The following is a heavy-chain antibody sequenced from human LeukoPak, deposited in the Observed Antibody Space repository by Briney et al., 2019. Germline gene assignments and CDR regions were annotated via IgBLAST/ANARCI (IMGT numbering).Heavy chain of an antibody. D-gene: IGHD3-22*01. J-gene: IGHJ1*01. V-gene: IGHV3-73*01. CDR2: IRSKANSYAT. Sequence: GGSLRLSCAASGFTFSGSAMHWVRQASGKGLEWVGRIRSKANSYATAYAASVKGRFTISRDDSKNTAYLQMNSLKTEDTAVYYCTRPLSGYSEYFQHWGQGTLVTVSS. CDR1: GFTFSGSA. CDR3: TRPLSGYSEYFQH.